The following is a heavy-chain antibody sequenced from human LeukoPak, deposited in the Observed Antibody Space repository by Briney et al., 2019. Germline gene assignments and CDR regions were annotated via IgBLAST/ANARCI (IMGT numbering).Heavy chain of an antibody. CDR3: ARGGTTVVTDYGY. D-gene: IGHD4-23*01. Sequence: GGSLRLSCAASGFTFSTYSMNWVRQAPGKGLEWVSSISAGSSYIYYADSVKGRFTISRDNAKNSLFLQMNSLRAEDTAVYYCARGGTTVVTDYGYWGQGTLVTVPS. CDR1: GFTFSTYS. J-gene: IGHJ4*02. V-gene: IGHV3-21*01. CDR2: ISAGSSYI.